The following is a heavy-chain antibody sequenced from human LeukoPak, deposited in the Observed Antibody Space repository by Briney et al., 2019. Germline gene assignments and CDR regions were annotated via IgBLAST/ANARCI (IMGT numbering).Heavy chain of an antibody. CDR1: GFTFSSYA. J-gene: IGHJ4*02. CDR2: ISGSTGST. Sequence: GGSLRLSCAASGFTFSSYAMNWVRQAPGKGLEWVSTISGSTGSTYYADSVRGRFTISRDNSKNTLYLQMNSLRAEDTVIYYCAKRWDYGYFDYWGQGTLVTVSS. CDR3: AKRWDYGYFDY. V-gene: IGHV3-23*01. D-gene: IGHD4-17*01.